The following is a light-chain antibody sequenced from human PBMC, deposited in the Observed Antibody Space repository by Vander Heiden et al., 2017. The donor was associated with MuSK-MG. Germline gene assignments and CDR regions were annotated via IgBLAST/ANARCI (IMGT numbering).Light chain of an antibody. Sequence: QSALTQPRSVSGSPGQAVTISCTGTSSDVGGYNYVPWYQQHPGKAPKRMSYDVSKRPSGVPDRFSGSKSGNTASLTISGLQAEDEADYYCCSYAGSYSWVFGGGTKLTVL. J-gene: IGLJ3*02. V-gene: IGLV2-11*01. CDR1: SSDVGGYNY. CDR3: CSYAGSYSWV. CDR2: DVS.